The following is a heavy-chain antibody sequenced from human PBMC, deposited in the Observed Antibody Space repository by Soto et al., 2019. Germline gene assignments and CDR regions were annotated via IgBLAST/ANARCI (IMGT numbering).Heavy chain of an antibody. CDR1: GDSITRSGFY. J-gene: IGHJ4*02. CDR3: ALVRGGDTHVFDF. V-gene: IGHV4-39*01. D-gene: IGHD3-10*01. Sequence: QLHLHESGPGLVKPSETLSLSCSVSGDSITRSGFYWAWIHRPPGKELEWIGSMYHTGSTYYKPSLESRLTMSVDTSKSQFSLRLTSMTAADAGVYFCALVRGGDTHVFDFWGQGARVTVSS. CDR2: MYHTGST.